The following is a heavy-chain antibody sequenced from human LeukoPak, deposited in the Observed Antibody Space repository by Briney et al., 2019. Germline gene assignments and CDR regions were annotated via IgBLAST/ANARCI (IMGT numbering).Heavy chain of an antibody. V-gene: IGHV3-15*07. CDR2: IKSKTDGGTT. Sequence: GSLRLSCAASGFSFSSNWMNWVRQAPGKGLGWVGRIKSKTDGGTTDYAAPVKGRFTISRDDSKNTLYLQMNSLKTEDTAVYYCTTDPLIYYDSSGYYPYFDYWGQGALVTVSS. D-gene: IGHD3-22*01. J-gene: IGHJ4*02. CDR1: GFSFSSNW. CDR3: TTDPLIYYDSSGYYPYFDY.